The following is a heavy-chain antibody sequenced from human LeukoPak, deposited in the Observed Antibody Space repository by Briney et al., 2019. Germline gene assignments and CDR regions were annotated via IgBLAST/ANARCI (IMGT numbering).Heavy chain of an antibody. V-gene: IGHV4-34*01. CDR2: INDGGST. CDR3: ARRDYLDHFYYIDV. Sequence: SETLSLTCAVYGGSFTKHQWSWIRQPPGKGLEWIGAINDGGSTNYNPSLKSRVTISVDTSKNQFSLKLSSVTAADTAVYYCARRDYLDHFYYIDVWDKGNTVTVSS. J-gene: IGHJ6*03. D-gene: IGHD3-10*01. CDR1: GGSFTKHQ.